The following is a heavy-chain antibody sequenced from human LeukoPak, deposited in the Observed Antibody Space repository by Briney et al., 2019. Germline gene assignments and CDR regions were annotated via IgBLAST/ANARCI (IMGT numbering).Heavy chain of an antibody. CDR1: GGTFSSYA. J-gene: IGHJ4*02. V-gene: IGHV1-69*13. D-gene: IGHD6-13*01. CDR3: ATGPKTSSWYYYSPFDY. CDR2: IIPIFGTA. Sequence: SVKVSCKASGGTFSSYAISWVRQALGQGLEWMGGIIPIFGTANYAQKFQGRVTITADESTSTAYMELSSLRSEDTAVYYCATGPKTSSWYYYSPFDYWGQGTLVTVSS.